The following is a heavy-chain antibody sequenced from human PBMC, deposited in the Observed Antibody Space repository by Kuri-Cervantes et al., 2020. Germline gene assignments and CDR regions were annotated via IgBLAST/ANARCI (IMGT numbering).Heavy chain of an antibody. J-gene: IGHJ6*03. CDR1: GGSTSSSNW. CDR3: ARVTRYYYYMDV. CDR2: IYHSGST. D-gene: IGHD2-15*01. V-gene: IGHV4-4*02. Sequence: SETLSLTCAVSGGSTSSSNWWSWVRQPPGEGLEWIGEIYHSGSTNYNPSLESRVTISVDRTKNQFSLKLSSVTAADTAVYYCARVTRYYYYMDVWGKGTTVTVSS.